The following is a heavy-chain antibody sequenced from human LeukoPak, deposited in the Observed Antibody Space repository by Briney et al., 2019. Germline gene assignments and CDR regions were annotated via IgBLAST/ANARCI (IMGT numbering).Heavy chain of an antibody. J-gene: IGHJ3*02. CDR1: GGSISSYY. Sequence: SETLSLTCTVSGGSISSYYWSWIRQPAGKGLEWIGRIYTSGSTNYNPSLKSRVTMSVDTSKNQFSLKLSSVTAADTAVYYCARAPKDDFWSGYYEGAFHDAFDIWGQGTMVTVSS. CDR2: IYTSGST. V-gene: IGHV4-4*07. CDR3: ARAPKDDFWSGYYEGAFHDAFDI. D-gene: IGHD3-3*01.